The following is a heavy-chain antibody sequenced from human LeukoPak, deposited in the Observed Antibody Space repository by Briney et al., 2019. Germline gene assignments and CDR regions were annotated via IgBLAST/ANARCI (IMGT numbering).Heavy chain of an antibody. CDR3: ARGWGSTSRSDY. CDR2: INHSGST. Sequence: SETLSLTCAVYGGSFSGYYWSWIRQPPGKGLEWIGEINHSGSTNYNPSLKSRVTISVDTSKNQFSLKLSSVTAADTAVYYCARGWGSTSRSDYWGQGTLVTVSS. V-gene: IGHV4-34*01. J-gene: IGHJ4*02. CDR1: GGSFSGYY. D-gene: IGHD2-2*01.